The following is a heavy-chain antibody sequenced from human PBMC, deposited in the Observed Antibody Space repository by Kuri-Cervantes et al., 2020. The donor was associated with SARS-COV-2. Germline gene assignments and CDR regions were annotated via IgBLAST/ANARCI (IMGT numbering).Heavy chain of an antibody. J-gene: IGHJ5*02. D-gene: IGHD3-10*01. CDR3: IVYGSGYNWFDP. Sequence: ASVKVSCKASGFTFTTYTFHWVRQAPGQGLEWMGWVNADSGSTKYSQKFQGRVTITRDTSASTVDMEMSSLRSEDTAVYYCIVYGSGYNWFDPWGQGTLVTVSS. V-gene: IGHV1-3*01. CDR1: GFTFTTYT. CDR2: VNADSGST.